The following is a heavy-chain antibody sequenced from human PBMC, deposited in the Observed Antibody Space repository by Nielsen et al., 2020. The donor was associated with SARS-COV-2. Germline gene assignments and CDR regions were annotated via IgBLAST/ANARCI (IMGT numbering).Heavy chain of an antibody. V-gene: IGHV4-34*09. D-gene: IGHD3-22*01. CDR3: ARAFSSWIVVVINAFDI. Sequence: SETLSLTCSLSGGSFSGYYWSWIRQPPGKGLEWIGEINHSGSTNYNPSLKSRVTISVDTSKNQFSLKLSSVTAADTAVYYCARAFSSWIVVVINAFDIWGQGTMVTVSS. CDR1: GGSFSGYY. CDR2: INHSGST. J-gene: IGHJ3*02.